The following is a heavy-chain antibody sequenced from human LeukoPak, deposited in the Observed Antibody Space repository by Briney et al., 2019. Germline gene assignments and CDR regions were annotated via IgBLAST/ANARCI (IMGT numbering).Heavy chain of an antibody. D-gene: IGHD5-18*01. J-gene: IGHJ5*02. CDR3: ARDFEDTALFKS. Sequence: GASVKVSCKASGYTFTSYAMHWVRQAPGQRLEWMGWINAGNGNTKYSQKFQGRVTMTTDTSTSTAYLELGGLRSDDTAVYYCARDFEDTALFKSWGQGTLVTVSS. CDR1: GYTFTSYA. CDR2: INAGNGNT. V-gene: IGHV1-3*01.